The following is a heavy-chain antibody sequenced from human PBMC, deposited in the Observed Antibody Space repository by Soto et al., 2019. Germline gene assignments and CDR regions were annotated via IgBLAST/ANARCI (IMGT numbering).Heavy chain of an antibody. CDR1: GFTFSHYA. CDR3: AKDGSHSFDY. V-gene: IGHV3-30*18. D-gene: IGHD1-26*01. Sequence: QVQLVESGGGVVQPGRSLRLSCAASGFTFSHYAMHWVRQAPGKGLEWVALMSYDGSNEYYADSVKGRFTISRDNSKNTLELQRNSRRAEDTAVYYCAKDGSHSFDYWGQGTLVTVSS. CDR2: MSYDGSNE. J-gene: IGHJ4*02.